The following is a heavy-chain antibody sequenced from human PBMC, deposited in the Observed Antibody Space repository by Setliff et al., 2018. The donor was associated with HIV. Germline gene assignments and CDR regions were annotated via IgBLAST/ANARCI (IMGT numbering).Heavy chain of an antibody. CDR2: VYWDDHK. D-gene: IGHD1-26*01. V-gene: IGHV2-5*02. CDR3: GHSSGSYLGYFQH. CDR1: CFTLITSDEG. J-gene: IGHJ1*01. Sequence: SGPTLVNPAHTLTLTCSFSCFTLITSDEGVAWIRQRPGKALEWLALVYWDDHKHYSPSLKSRLTITKDTSKNQVVLTMTNMDPVDTATYYCGHSSGSYLGYFQHWGQGTLVTVSS.